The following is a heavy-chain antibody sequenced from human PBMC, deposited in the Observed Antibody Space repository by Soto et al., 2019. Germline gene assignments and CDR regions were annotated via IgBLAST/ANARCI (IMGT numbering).Heavy chain of an antibody. CDR3: ARPISGAARPGAFDI. CDR1: GGSISSSSYY. D-gene: IGHD6-6*01. CDR2: IYYSGST. Sequence: SETLSLTCTVSGGSISSSSYYWGWIRQPPGKGLEWIGSIYYSGSTYYNPPLKSRVTISVDTSKNQFSLKLSSVTAADTAVYYCARPISGAARPGAFDIWGQGTMVTVSS. V-gene: IGHV4-39*01. J-gene: IGHJ3*02.